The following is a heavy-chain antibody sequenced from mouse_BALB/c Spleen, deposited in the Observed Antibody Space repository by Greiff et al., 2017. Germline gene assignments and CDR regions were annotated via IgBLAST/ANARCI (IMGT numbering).Heavy chain of an antibody. CDR3: ARDRYYGSSHFDY. J-gene: IGHJ2*01. CDR2: IWAGGST. D-gene: IGHD1-1*01. V-gene: IGHV2-9*02. CDR1: GFSLTSYG. Sequence: VQLKESGPGLVAPSQSLSITCTVSGFSLTSYGVHWVRQPPGKGLEWLGVIWAGGSTNYNSALMSRLSISKDNSKSQVFLKMNSLQTDDTAMYYCARDRYYGSSHFDYWGQGTTLTVSS.